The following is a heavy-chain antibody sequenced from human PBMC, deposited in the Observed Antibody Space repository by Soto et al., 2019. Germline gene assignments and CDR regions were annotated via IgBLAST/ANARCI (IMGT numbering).Heavy chain of an antibody. Sequence: QEQLVQSGPEVKRPGSSVKISCKDYGGLFSSFDISWVRQAPGQGIELLGGIIPVFGTTNSAEKFQDRVTITADESTNTAFMERISLRSGDPAMYYWARGGVPYVWFNEFWGQVTLFTFSS. V-gene: IGHV1-69*01. J-gene: IGHJ4*02. CDR1: GGLFSSFD. D-gene: IGHD3-16*01. CDR3: ARGGVPYVWFNEF. CDR2: IIPVFGTT.